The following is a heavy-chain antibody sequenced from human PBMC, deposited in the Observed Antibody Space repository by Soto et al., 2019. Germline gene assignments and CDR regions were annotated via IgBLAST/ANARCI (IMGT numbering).Heavy chain of an antibody. D-gene: IGHD6-13*01. CDR3: ARGGYSSSWYVPFEPGYYYGMDV. V-gene: IGHV1-46*01. CDR2: INPSGGST. J-gene: IGHJ6*02. Sequence: GASVKVSCKASGYTFASYYMHWVRQAPGQGLEWMGIINPSGGSTSYAQKFQGRVTMTRDMSTSTVYMELSSLRSEDTAVYYCARGGYSSSWYVPFEPGYYYGMDVWGQGTTVTVSS. CDR1: GYTFASYY.